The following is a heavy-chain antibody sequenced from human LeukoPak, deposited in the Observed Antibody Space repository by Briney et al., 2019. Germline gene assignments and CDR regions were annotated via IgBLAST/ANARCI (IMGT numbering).Heavy chain of an antibody. CDR1: GGSISSSSYY. J-gene: IGHJ4*02. CDR2: IYYSGST. CDR3: ARSPGIVGATQVDY. Sequence: SETLSLTCTVSGGSISSSSYYWGWIRQPPGKGLEWIGSIYYSGSTYYNPSLKSRVTISVDTSKNQFSLKLSSVTAADTAVYYCARSPGIVGATQVDYWGQGTLVTVSP. V-gene: IGHV4-39*01. D-gene: IGHD1-26*01.